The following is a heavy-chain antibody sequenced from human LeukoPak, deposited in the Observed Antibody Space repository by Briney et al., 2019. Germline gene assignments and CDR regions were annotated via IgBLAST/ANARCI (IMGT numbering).Heavy chain of an antibody. J-gene: IGHJ5*02. V-gene: IGHV1-8*01. CDR3: ARSWPVYDFWSGYPNTSNWFDP. Sequence: GASVKVSCKASGYTFTSYDINWVRQATGQALEWMGWMNPNSGNTGYAQKFQGRVTMTRNTSISTAYMELSSLRSEDTAVYYCARSWPVYDFWSGYPNTSNWFDPWGQGTLVTVSS. CDR2: MNPNSGNT. CDR1: GYTFTSYD. D-gene: IGHD3-3*01.